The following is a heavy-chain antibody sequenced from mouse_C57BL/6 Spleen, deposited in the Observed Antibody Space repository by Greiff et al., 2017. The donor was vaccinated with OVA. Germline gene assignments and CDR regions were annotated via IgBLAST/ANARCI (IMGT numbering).Heavy chain of an antibody. CDR3: ARYGYDEGFAY. CDR1: GYAFSSSW. D-gene: IGHD2-2*01. V-gene: IGHV1-82*01. CDR2: IYPGDGDT. J-gene: IGHJ3*01. Sequence: VQLQQSGPELVKPGASVKISCKASGYAFSSSWMNWVKQRPGKGLEWIGRIYPGDGDTNYNGKFKGKATLTADKSSSTAYMQLSSLTSEDSAVYFCARYGYDEGFAYWGQGTLVTVSA.